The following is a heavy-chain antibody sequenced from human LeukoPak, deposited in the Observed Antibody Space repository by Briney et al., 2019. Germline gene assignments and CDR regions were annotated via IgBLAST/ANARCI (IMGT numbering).Heavy chain of an antibody. J-gene: IGHJ4*02. Sequence: QPGGSLRLSCAASGFTFSSYAMSWIRQAPGKGLEWVSAISGSGGSTYYADSVKGRFTISRDSSKNTLYLQMNSLRAEDTAVYYCANSLGPTPSYWGQGTLVTVSS. V-gene: IGHV3-23*01. CDR1: GFTFSSYA. CDR3: ANSLGPTPSY. D-gene: IGHD7-27*01. CDR2: ISGSGGST.